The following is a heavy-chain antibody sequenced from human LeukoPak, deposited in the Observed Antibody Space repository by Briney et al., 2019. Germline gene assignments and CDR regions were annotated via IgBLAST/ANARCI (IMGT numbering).Heavy chain of an antibody. V-gene: IGHV3-21*01. Sequence: PGGSLRLSCAASGFTFSSYSMNWVRQAPGKGLEWVSSISSSSSYIYYADSVKGRFTISRDNAKNSLYLQMNSLRAEDTAVYYCARGSVGYCSGGSCYLWFDPWGQGTLVTVSS. D-gene: IGHD2-15*01. J-gene: IGHJ5*02. CDR2: ISSSSSYI. CDR1: GFTFSSYS. CDR3: ARGSVGYCSGGSCYLWFDP.